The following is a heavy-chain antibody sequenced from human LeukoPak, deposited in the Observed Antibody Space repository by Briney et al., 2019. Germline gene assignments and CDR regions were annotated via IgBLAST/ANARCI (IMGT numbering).Heavy chain of an antibody. V-gene: IGHV4-59*01. J-gene: IGHJ6*03. CDR2: IYYSGST. Sequence: NPSETLSLTCTVSGGSITNYYWSWVRQPPGKRLEWIGYIYYSGSTNYNPSLKSRVTISVDTSKNQFSLKLSSVTAADTAVYYCATAPCSGSSCYLYYYMDVWGKGTTVTVSS. CDR3: ATAPCSGSSCYLYYYMDV. CDR1: GGSITNYY. D-gene: IGHD2-15*01.